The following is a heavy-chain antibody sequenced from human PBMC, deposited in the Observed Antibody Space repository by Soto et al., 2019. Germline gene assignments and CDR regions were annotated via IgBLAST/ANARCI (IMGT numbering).Heavy chain of an antibody. V-gene: IGHV4-59*01. CDR2: IYYSGST. Sequence: SETLSLTCTVSGGCISIYYMSWIRQPPGKGLEWIGYIYYSGSTNYNPSLKSRVTISVDTSKNQFSLKLSSVTAADTAVYYCARDHGYNHWGCFDPWGQGTLVTVSS. CDR3: ARDHGYNHWGCFDP. CDR1: GGCISIYY. D-gene: IGHD5-12*01. J-gene: IGHJ5*02.